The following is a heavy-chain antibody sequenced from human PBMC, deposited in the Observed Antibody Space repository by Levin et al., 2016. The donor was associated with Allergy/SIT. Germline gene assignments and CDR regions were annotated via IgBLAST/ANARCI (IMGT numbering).Heavy chain of an antibody. V-gene: IGHV3-30*03. D-gene: IGHD6-6*01. CDR1: GFTFSSYG. J-gene: IGHJ4*02. CDR2: ISYDGSNK. CDR3: ARSPIAARQGGYFDD. Sequence: GESLKISCAASGFTFSSYGMHWVRQAPGKGLEWVAVISYDGSNKYYGDSVKGRFTISRDNSKNTLYVQMNSLRAEDTAVYYCARSPIAARQGGYFDDWGQGTLVTVSS.